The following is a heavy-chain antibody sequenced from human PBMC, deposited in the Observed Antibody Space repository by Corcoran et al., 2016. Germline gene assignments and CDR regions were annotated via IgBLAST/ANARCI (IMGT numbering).Heavy chain of an antibody. Sequence: QMQLVQSGPEVKKPGTSVKVSCKASGFTFTSSAVQWVRQTRGQRLEWIGWIVVGSGNTNYAQKFQERVTITRDMSTSTAYMELSSLRSEDTAVYYCAAGIDFWSGLTYPWGQGTLVTVSS. CDR2: IVVGSGNT. V-gene: IGHV1-58*01. CDR1: GFTFTSSA. CDR3: AAGIDFWSGLTYP. D-gene: IGHD3-3*01. J-gene: IGHJ5*02.